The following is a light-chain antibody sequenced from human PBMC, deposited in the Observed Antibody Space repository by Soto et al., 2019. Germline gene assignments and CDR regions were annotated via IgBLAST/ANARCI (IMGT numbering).Light chain of an antibody. CDR3: QQYNEWPLT. CDR2: GAS. J-gene: IGKJ4*01. CDR1: QSVSTN. Sequence: ETLMTQSPATLSVFPGERATLSCGASQSVSTNLAWYQQKPGQVPRLLIYGASTRANDIPARFSGSGSGTEFTLTISSLQSEDFAVYYCQQYNEWPLTFGGGTKVEIE. V-gene: IGKV3-15*01.